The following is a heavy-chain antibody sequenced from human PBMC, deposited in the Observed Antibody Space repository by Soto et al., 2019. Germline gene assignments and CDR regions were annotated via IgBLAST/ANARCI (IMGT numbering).Heavy chain of an antibody. CDR1: GFSFSDYY. Sequence: PGGSLRLSCAASGFSFSDYYMIWIRQAPGKGLEWVSHISSGGSAMYSADSVKGRFTISRDNVKNPLYLQMNSLRAEDTAVYYCARGDLMDVWGQGTTVTVPS. CDR3: ARGDLMDV. V-gene: IGHV3-11*01. CDR2: ISSGGSAM. J-gene: IGHJ6*02.